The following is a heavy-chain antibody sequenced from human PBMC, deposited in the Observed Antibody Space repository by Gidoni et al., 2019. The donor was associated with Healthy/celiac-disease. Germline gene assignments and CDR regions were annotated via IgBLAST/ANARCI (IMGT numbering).Heavy chain of an antibody. V-gene: IGHV4-34*01. CDR2: INHSGST. CDR1: GGSFSGYY. CDR3: ARRYCSSTSCHNPRGAFDI. Sequence: QVQLQQWGAGLLKPSETLSLTCAVYGGSFSGYYSSWIRQPPGKGLEWIGEINHSGSTNYNPSLKSRVTISVDTSKNQFSLKLSSVTAADTAVYYCARRYCSSTSCHNPRGAFDIWGQGTMVTVSS. J-gene: IGHJ3*02. D-gene: IGHD2-2*02.